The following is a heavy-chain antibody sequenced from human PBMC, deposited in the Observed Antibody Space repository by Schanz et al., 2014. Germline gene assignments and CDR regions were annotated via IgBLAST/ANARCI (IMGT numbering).Heavy chain of an antibody. CDR1: GLTFSNHA. CDR2: ISSSAGTI. V-gene: IGHV3-48*04. D-gene: IGHD6-6*01. Sequence: EVQLVESGGGLVQPGGSLRLSCAASGLTFSNHAMSWVRQAPGKGLEWLSYISSSAGTIYYADSVKGRFTISRDSAKNSQYRQLHRIRAEETDVYYCARTPNVGMAARRGFYYYGMNLWGQGTTVTVSS. CDR3: ARTPNVGMAARRGFYYYGMNL. J-gene: IGHJ6*02.